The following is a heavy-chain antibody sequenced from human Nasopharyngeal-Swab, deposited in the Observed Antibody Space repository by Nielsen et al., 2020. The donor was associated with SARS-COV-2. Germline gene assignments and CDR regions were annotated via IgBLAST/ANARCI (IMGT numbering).Heavy chain of an antibody. CDR2: MNPNSGNT. CDR1: GYTFTGYY. D-gene: IGHD6-19*01. V-gene: IGHV1-8*02. CDR3: AVPRGSGWYYRSLSFDY. J-gene: IGHJ4*02. Sequence: ASVKVSCKASGYTFTGYYMHWVRQATGQGLEWMGWMNPNSGNTGYAQKFQGRVTMTRNTSISTAYMELSSLRSEDTAVYYCAVPRGSGWYYRSLSFDYWGQGTLVTVSS.